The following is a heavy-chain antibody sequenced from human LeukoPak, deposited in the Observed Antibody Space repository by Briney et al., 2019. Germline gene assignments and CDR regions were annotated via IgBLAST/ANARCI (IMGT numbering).Heavy chain of an antibody. J-gene: IGHJ4*02. D-gene: IGHD2-15*01. CDR1: GFTFSGSA. CDR2: IRSKANSYAT. Sequence: GGSLRLSYAASGFTFSGSAMHWVRQASGKGLEWVGRIRSKANSYATAYAASVKGRFTISRDDSKNTAYLQMNSLKTEDTAVYYCTRHGPLYCSGGSCYGDWGQGTLVTVSS. V-gene: IGHV3-73*01. CDR3: TRHGPLYCSGGSCYGD.